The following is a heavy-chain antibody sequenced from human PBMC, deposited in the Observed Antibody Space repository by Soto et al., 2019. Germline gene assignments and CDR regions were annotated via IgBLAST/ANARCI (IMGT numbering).Heavy chain of an antibody. J-gene: IGHJ6*03. CDR1: GGSISSVGYY. CDR2: IYYSGST. Sequence: QVQLQESGPGLVKPSQTLSLTCTVSGGSISSVGYYCSWIRQHPGKGLAWIGYIYYSGSTYDNPSLKSRVTISVDTSKNQFSLKLSSVTASDTAVYYCARTEVYYYYYMDVWGKGTTVTVSS. CDR3: ARTEVYYYYYMDV. V-gene: IGHV4-31*03.